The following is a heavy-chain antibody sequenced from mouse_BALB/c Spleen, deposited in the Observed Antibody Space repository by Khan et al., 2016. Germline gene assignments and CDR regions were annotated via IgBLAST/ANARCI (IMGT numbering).Heavy chain of an antibody. J-gene: IGHJ2*01. CDR1: GFTFSSYA. CDR3: ARGYYDYGY. Sequence: EVELVESGGGLVKPGGSLKLSCAASGFTFSSYAMSWVRQTPEKRLEWVASISSGGSTYYPDSVKGRFTISRDNARNILYLQRSSRRSEDTAMYYCARGYYDYGYWGQGTTLTVSS. D-gene: IGHD2-4*01. V-gene: IGHV5-6-5*01. CDR2: ISSGGST.